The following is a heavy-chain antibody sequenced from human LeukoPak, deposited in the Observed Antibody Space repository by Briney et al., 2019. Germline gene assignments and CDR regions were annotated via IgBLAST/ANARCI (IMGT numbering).Heavy chain of an antibody. CDR2: ISYDGSNK. J-gene: IGHJ6*02. V-gene: IGHV3-30-3*01. CDR3: SYYYGMDV. CDR1: GFTFSSYA. Sequence: WGSLRLSCAASGFTFSSYAMHWVRQAPGKGLEWVAVISYDGSNKYYADSVKGRFTISRDNSKNTLYLQMNSLRAEDTAVYYCSYYYGMDVWGQGTTVTVSS.